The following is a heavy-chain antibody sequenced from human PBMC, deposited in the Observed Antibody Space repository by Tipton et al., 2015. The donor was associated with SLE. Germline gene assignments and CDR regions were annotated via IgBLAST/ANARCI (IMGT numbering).Heavy chain of an antibody. V-gene: IGHV4-59*01. D-gene: IGHD6-13*01. Sequence: GLVKPSETLSLTCTVSGGSITNYYWSWIRQPPGKGPECIGYIYSSGTTNYNPSLKSRVTISTDTSKKQFFLNLSTVTAADTAVYYCARDTSIAAAGNFYYYYGMDVWGQGTTVTVSS. CDR1: GGSITNYY. CDR3: ARDTSIAAAGNFYYYYGMDV. J-gene: IGHJ6*02. CDR2: IYSSGTT.